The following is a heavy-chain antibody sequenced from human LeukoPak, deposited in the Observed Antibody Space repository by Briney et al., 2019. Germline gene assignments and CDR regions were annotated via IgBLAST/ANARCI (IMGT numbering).Heavy chain of an antibody. CDR2: IRYNGSNK. J-gene: IGHJ6*03. Sequence: GGSLRLSCAASGFTFSSYAMHWVRQAPGKGLEWVTFIRYNGSNKYYADSVKGRFTISRDNSKNTLYLQMNSLRAEDTAVYYCAKGSKEVLFTRDHYMDVWGKGTTVTISS. D-gene: IGHD3-3*01. V-gene: IGHV3-30*02. CDR3: AKGSKEVLFTRDHYMDV. CDR1: GFTFSSYA.